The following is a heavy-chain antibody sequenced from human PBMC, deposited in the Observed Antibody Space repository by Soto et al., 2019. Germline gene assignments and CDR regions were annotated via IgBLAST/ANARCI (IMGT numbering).Heavy chain of an antibody. CDR1: GFTFSSYA. J-gene: IGHJ4*02. D-gene: IGHD3-16*02. CDR3: AKGIRMITFGGVIDGTFDY. CDR2: ISGSGGST. Sequence: EVQLLESGGGLVQPGGSLRLSCAASGFTFSSYAMSWVRQAPGKGLEWVSAISGSGGSTYYADSVKGRFTISRENSKNTLYLQMNSLRAEDTAVYYCAKGIRMITFGGVIDGTFDYWGQGTLVTVSS. V-gene: IGHV3-23*01.